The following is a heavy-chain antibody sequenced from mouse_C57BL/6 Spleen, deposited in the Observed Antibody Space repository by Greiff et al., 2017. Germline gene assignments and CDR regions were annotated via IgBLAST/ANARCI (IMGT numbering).Heavy chain of an antibody. CDR3: AREGRGYFDV. CDR2: IDPEDGET. J-gene: IGHJ1*03. V-gene: IGHV14-2*01. CDR1: GFNIKDYY. Sequence: VQLKQSGAELVKPGASVKLSCTASGFNIKDYYMHWVKQRTEQGLEWIGRIDPEDGETKYAPKFPGKATITADTSSNTAYLQLSSLTSEDTAVYYCAREGRGYFDVWGTGTTVTVSS.